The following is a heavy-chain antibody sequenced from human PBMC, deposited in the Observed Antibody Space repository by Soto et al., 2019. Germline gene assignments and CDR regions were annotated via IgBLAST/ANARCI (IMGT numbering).Heavy chain of an antibody. Sequence: ASVKVSCKTSGGTFSSYAISWVRQAPGQGLEWMGGIIPIFDTANYAQKFQGRVTITADESTSTAYMELSSLRSEDTAVYFCATRPPEGVWFGVFDYWSQGTLVTISS. CDR2: IIPIFDTA. CDR1: GGTFSSYA. V-gene: IGHV1-69*13. CDR3: ATRPPEGVWFGVFDY. J-gene: IGHJ4*02. D-gene: IGHD3-10*01.